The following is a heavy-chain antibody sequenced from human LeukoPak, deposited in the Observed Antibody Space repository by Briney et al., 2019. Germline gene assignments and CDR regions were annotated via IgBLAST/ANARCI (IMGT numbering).Heavy chain of an antibody. J-gene: IGHJ3*02. Sequence: ASVKVSCKASGYTFTSYGISWVRQAPGQGLEWMGWINPNSGGTNYAQKFQGRVTMTRDTSISTAYMELSRLRSDDTAVYYCARDEFQDFWSGYYPRDAFDIWGQGTMVTVSS. CDR3: ARDEFQDFWSGYYPRDAFDI. CDR1: GYTFTSYG. V-gene: IGHV1-2*02. CDR2: INPNSGGT. D-gene: IGHD3-3*01.